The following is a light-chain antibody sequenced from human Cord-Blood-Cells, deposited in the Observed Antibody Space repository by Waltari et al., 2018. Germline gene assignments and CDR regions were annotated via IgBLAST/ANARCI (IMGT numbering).Light chain of an antibody. J-gene: IGLJ3*02. CDR1: SSNIGSNT. CDR3: AAWDDSLNGWV. V-gene: IGLV1-44*01. CDR2: SNN. Sequence: SVLTQPPSASGTPGQRVTISCSGSSSNIGSNTVNWYQQPPGTAPKLLIYSNNPRPTGVPDRFSGSKSGTSASLAISGLQSEDEADYYCAAWDDSLNGWVFGGGTKLTVL.